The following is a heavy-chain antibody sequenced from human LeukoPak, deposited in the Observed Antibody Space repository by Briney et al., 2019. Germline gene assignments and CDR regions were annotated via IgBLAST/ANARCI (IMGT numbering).Heavy chain of an antibody. CDR3: ARERVLWPAYDYCMAV. CDR1: GGSINTYY. D-gene: IGHD3-16*01. V-gene: IGHV4-4*07. CDR2: IYTSGST. J-gene: IGHJ6*03. Sequence: PSQTLSLTCTASGGSINTYYWSWIRQPAGKGLEWVGRIYTSGSTHYNHSLNSRVNMSVDTSKNQFSLKLNSVTAADTAVYYCARERVLWPAYDYCMAVWGKGTMVTVSS.